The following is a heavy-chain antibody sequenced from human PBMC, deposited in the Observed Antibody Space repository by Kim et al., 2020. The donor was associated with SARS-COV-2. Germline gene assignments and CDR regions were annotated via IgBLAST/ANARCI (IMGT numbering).Heavy chain of an antibody. CDR3: AREPGYSFGSYFGY. V-gene: IGHV3-7*01. Sequence: GGSLRLSCTASGFSFSDYWMSWVRQAPGKGLEWVANIKQDGTDKHYVDSVLGRFTISRDNAKKALYLQINSLRAEDTAVYYCAREPGYSFGSYFGYWGQGSLVTVSS. CDR1: GFSFSDYW. CDR2: IKQDGTDK. D-gene: IGHD1-1*01. J-gene: IGHJ4*02.